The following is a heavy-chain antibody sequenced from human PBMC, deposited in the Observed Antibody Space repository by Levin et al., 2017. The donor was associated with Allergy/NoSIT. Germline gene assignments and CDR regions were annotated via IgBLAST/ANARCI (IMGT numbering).Heavy chain of an antibody. V-gene: IGHV3-7*03. CDR2: IKPDGSEK. Sequence: PGGSLRLSCGASGFTFSNNWMSWVRQAPGKGLEWVANIKPDGSEKYYVDSVKGRFTISRDNAKNSLYLQMNSLRVDDTAVYYCGKDGRTFHMRGQGTLVTVSS. CDR3: GKDGRTFHM. CDR1: GFTFSNNW. J-gene: IGHJ3*02.